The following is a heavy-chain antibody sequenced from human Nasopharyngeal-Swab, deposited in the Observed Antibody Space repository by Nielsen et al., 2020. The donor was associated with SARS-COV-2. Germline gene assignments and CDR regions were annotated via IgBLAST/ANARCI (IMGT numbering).Heavy chain of an antibody. J-gene: IGHJ3*02. Sequence: GESLKISCAASGFIFSSYWMSWVRQAPGKGLEWVANIKQDGSEKYYVDSVKGRFSISRDNAKNSLYLQMNGLRAEDTAVYYCASHGVWGTYRDAFDIWGQGTMVTVSS. CDR3: ASHGVWGTYRDAFDI. V-gene: IGHV3-7*01. D-gene: IGHD3-16*01. CDR1: GFIFSSYW. CDR2: IKQDGSEK.